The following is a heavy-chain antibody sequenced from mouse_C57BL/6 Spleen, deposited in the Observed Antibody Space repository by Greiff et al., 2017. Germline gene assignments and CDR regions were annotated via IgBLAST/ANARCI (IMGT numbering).Heavy chain of an antibody. CDR3: ARGAYDGYYRGCAY. CDR1: GYTFTSYW. D-gene: IGHD2-3*01. V-gene: IGHV1-69*01. CDR2: IDPSDSYT. Sequence: QVQLQQSGAELVMPGASVQLSCKASGYTFTSYWMHWVKQRPGQGLEWIGEIDPSDSYTNYNQKFKGKSTLTVDKSSSTAYMQLSSLTSEDSAVYYCARGAYDGYYRGCAYWGQGTLVTVSA. J-gene: IGHJ3*01.